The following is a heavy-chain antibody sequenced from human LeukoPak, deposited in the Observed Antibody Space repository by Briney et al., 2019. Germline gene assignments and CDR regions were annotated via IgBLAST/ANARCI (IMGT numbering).Heavy chain of an antibody. CDR1: GGSISSYY. J-gene: IGHJ4*02. CDR3: ARGDSSGWQIGY. D-gene: IGHD3-22*01. CDR2: IYYSGST. Sequence: PSETLSLTCTVSGGSISSYYWSWIRQPPGKGLEWIGYIYYSGSTNYSPSLKSRVTISVDTSKNQFSLKLSSVTAADTAVYYCARGDSSGWQIGYWGQGTLVTVSS. V-gene: IGHV4-59*01.